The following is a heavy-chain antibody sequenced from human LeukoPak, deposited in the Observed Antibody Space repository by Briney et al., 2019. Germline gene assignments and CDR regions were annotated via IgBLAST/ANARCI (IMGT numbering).Heavy chain of an antibody. V-gene: IGHV3-53*01. CDR1: GFTVSGSY. J-gene: IGHJ6*03. Sequence: GGSLRLFCTASGFTVSGSYMNWVRQAPGKGLEWVSIIYRGSSTYHADSVKGRFSISRDNSKNTVYLQMNSLRADDTAVYFCARVPYGDYHYYYMDVWGKGATVTVSS. D-gene: IGHD4/OR15-4a*01. CDR3: ARVPYGDYHYYYMDV. CDR2: IYRGSST.